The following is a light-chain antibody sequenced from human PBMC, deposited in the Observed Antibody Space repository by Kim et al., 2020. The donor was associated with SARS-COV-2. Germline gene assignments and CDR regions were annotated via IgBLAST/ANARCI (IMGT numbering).Light chain of an antibody. CDR1: DIGRLNF. V-gene: IGLV2-14*03. J-gene: IGLJ3*02. CDR3: SSHSASDDTAWV. CDR2: NGR. Sequence: DIGRLNFIACNRQIPGDAPQMLLYNGRDILSGVSDRCSGSTSGTTASLTISGLQPDDEADYYCSSHSASDDTAWVFGGGTKVTVL.